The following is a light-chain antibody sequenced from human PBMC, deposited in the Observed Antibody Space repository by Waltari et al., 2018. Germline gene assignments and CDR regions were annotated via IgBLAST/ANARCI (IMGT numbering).Light chain of an antibody. Sequence: QSALTQPASVSGSPGQSITISCTGSRGDIRSSNFFSWYQQEPGRAPKLIVYDVSQRPSGGSNRFAGSKSGNTASPTISGLQAEDEADYYCSSYTTTSSWVFGGGTKLTVL. V-gene: IGLV2-14*01. J-gene: IGLJ3*02. CDR3: SSYTTTSSWV. CDR2: DVS. CDR1: RGDIRSSNF.